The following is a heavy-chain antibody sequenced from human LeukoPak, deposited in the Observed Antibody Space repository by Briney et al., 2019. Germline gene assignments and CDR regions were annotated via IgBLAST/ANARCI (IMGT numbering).Heavy chain of an antibody. D-gene: IGHD6-13*01. Sequence: GGSLRLSCAASGFTFDDYAMHWVRQAPGKGLEWVSLISGDGGSTYYENSEKGRFTISRDNRKNSLYLQMNSLRTEDTALYYCAKGRWWFDPWGQGTLVTVSS. CDR3: AKGRWWFDP. CDR1: GFTFDDYA. J-gene: IGHJ5*02. V-gene: IGHV3-43*02. CDR2: ISGDGGST.